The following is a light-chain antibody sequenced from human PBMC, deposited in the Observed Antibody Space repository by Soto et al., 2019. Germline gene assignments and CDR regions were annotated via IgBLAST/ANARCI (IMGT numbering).Light chain of an antibody. CDR1: SSDVGAYDF. V-gene: IGLV2-14*01. CDR3: SSYTTRSTPV. Sequence: QSALTQPASVSGSPGQSITISCTGTSSDVGAYDFVSWYQHYPGKAPKLVTFDVTHRPPGISDRFSGSKSANTASLTISGLQAEDEAFYYCSSYTTRSTPVFGGGTQLTVL. J-gene: IGLJ2*01. CDR2: DVT.